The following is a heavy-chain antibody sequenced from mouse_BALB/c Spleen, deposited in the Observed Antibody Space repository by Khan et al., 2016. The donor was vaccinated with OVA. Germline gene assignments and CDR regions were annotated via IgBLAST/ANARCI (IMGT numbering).Heavy chain of an antibody. CDR2: ILPGSGSR. V-gene: IGHV1-9*01. D-gene: IGHD1-1*01. J-gene: IGHJ2*01. CDR1: GYTFSGYW. CDR3: ARVNYGTRDYVDY. Sequence: QVQLQQSGAELMKPGASVKISCKATGYTFSGYWLEWVKQRPGHGLEWIGEILPGSGSRNYNEKFKGKATFTADISSKTTYMQLSSLTSEDSAVYDCARVNYGTRDYVDYWGQGTTLTVSS.